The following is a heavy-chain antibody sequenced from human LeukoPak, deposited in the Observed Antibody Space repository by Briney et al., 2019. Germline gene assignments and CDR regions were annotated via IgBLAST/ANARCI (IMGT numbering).Heavy chain of an antibody. Sequence: PGGSLRLSCAASGFTFSSYAMSWVRQAPGKGLEWVSAISGSGGSTYYADSVKGRFTISRDNSKNTLHLQMNSLRAEDTAVYYCARAGQWLDYFDYWGQGTLVTVSS. CDR1: GFTFSSYA. V-gene: IGHV3-23*01. J-gene: IGHJ4*02. CDR3: ARAGQWLDYFDY. D-gene: IGHD6-19*01. CDR2: ISGSGGST.